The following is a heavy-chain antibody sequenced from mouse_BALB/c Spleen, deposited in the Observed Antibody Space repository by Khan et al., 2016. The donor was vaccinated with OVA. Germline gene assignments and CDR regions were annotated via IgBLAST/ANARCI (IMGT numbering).Heavy chain of an antibody. Sequence: EVQLQQSGGDLVKPGGSLRLSCAASGFTFSTYAMSWVRQPPDKRLEWVATINSDGYYTYYPDTVKGRFTISRNNAENTLYLQISSMKSEDTAIYYCASHLTGSLAYWGQGTLVTVSA. D-gene: IGHD4-1*01. CDR1: GFTFSTYA. V-gene: IGHV5-6*01. CDR2: INSDGYYT. CDR3: ASHLTGSLAY. J-gene: IGHJ3*01.